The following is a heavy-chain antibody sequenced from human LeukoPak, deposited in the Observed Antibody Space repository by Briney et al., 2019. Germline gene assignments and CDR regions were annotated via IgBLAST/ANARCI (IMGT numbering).Heavy chain of an antibody. V-gene: IGHV4-59*11. J-gene: IGHJ5*02. CDR3: GRESFGGHCTRTGCFQYTWVDP. CDR1: GGSISSLY. D-gene: IGHD2-8*01. Sequence: SETLSLTCTVSGGSISSLYWTWIRQPTGKGLEWIGNNHNSGSTNYNPSLKSRVTISVDTAKNQFSLRLNSVTAADTAVYYCGRESFGGHCTRTGCFQYTWVDPWGQGSLVTVSS. CDR2: NHNSGST.